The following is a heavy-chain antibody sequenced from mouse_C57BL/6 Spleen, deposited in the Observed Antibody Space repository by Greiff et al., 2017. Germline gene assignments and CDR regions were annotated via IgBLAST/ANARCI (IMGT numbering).Heavy chain of an antibody. V-gene: IGHV1-52*01. CDR2: IDPSDSET. D-gene: IGHD1-1*01. CDR1: GYTFTSYW. J-gene: IGHJ2*01. CDR3: ARRGFRTVGYTVRQDPFDY. Sequence: QVQLQQPGAELVRPGSSVKLSCKASGYTFTSYWMHWVKQRPIQGLEWIGNIDPSDSETHYNQKFKDKATLTVDKSSSTAYMQLSSLTSEDSAVYYWARRGFRTVGYTVRQDPFDYWGQGTTLTVSS.